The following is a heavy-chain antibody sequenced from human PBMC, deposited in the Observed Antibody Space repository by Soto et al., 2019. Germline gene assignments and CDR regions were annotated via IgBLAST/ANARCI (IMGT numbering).Heavy chain of an antibody. CDR2: IYPGDSDT. D-gene: IGHD3-9*01. CDR1: GYSFTSYC. CDR3: ARHRPDDILTGYYNDYYGMDV. V-gene: IGHV5-51*01. J-gene: IGHJ6*02. Sequence: GESLKISCKGSGYSFTSYCIGWVRQMPGKGLEWMGIIYPGDSDTRYSPSFQGQVTISADKSISTAYLQWSSLKASDTAMYYCARHRPDDILTGYYNDYYGMDVWGQGTTVTVS.